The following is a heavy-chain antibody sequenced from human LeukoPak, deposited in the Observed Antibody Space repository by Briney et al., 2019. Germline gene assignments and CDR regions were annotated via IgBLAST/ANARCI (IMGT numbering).Heavy chain of an antibody. CDR1: GFTFSNYG. Sequence: GRSLRLSCVATGFTFSNYGMHWVRQAPGGGMEWVTFISYDGRNEYCADSVKGRFTIYRDNSENTLYLQMNSLRGDDTAVYYCARDAYGMDVWGQGTTATVSS. CDR3: ARDAYGMDV. CDR2: ISYDGRNE. J-gene: IGHJ6*02. V-gene: IGHV3-30*03.